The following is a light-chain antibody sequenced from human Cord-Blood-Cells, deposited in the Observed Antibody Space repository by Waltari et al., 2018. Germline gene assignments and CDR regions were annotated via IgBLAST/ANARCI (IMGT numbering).Light chain of an antibody. CDR1: QSLLHSNGYNY. CDR3: MQALQTPGVT. CDR2: LGS. J-gene: IGKJ3*01. Sequence: DIVMTQSPLSLPVTPGEPASISCRSSQSLLHSNGYNYLDWYLQKPGQSPQLLIYLGSNRASGVPDRFSVSGSGTDFTLKISRVEAEDVGVYYCMQALQTPGVTFGPGTKVDIK. V-gene: IGKV2-28*01.